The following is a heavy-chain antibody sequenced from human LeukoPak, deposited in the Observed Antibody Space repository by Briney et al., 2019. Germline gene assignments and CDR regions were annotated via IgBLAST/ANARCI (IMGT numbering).Heavy chain of an antibody. CDR1: GGTFSSYA. D-gene: IGHD3-16*01. J-gene: IGHJ3*02. V-gene: IGHV1-69*13. CDR3: ARSRLLSDAFDI. CDR2: IIPILGTA. Sequence: SVKVSCKASGGTFSSYAISWVRQAPGQGLEWMGGIIPILGTANYAQKFQGRVTITADESTSTAYMELSSLRSEDTAVYYCARSRLLSDAFDIWGQGTMVTVSS.